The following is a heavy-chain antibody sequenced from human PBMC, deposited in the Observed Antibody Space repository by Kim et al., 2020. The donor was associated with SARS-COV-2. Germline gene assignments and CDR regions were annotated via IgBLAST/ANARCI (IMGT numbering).Heavy chain of an antibody. J-gene: IGHJ5*02. D-gene: IGHD6-13*01. CDR2: IGSGGSST. V-gene: IGHV3-23*03. CDR1: GFTFSSYA. CDR3: AKNTIAATVPSWFDP. Sequence: GGSLRLSCAASGFTFSSYAMSWVRQAPGKGLEWVSVIGSGGSSTNYADSVKGRFTISRDNSKNTLYLQMNSLRAEDTAVYYCAKNTIAATVPSWFDPWGQGTLGTVSS.